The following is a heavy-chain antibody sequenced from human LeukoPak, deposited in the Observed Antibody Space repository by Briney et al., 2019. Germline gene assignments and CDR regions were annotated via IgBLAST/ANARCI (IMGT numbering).Heavy chain of an antibody. V-gene: IGHV3-11*01. Sequence: GGSLRLSCAASGFTFSDYYMSWIRQAPGKGLEWVSYISSSGSTIYYADSVKGRFTISRDNAKNSLYLQMNSLRAEDTAIYYCARRRYNWNAIDYWGQGTLVSVSS. CDR1: GFTFSDYY. D-gene: IGHD1-20*01. J-gene: IGHJ4*02. CDR2: ISSSGSTI. CDR3: ARRRYNWNAIDY.